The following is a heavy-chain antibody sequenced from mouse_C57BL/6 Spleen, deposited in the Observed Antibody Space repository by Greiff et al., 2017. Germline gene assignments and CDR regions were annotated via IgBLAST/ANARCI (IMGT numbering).Heavy chain of an antibody. D-gene: IGHD3-2*02. CDR3: ARSRTAQGFAY. Sequence: VQLQQPGAELVKPGASVKLSCKASGYTFTSYWITWVKQRPGQGLEWIGDIYPGSGSTNYNEKFKSKATLTVDKSSSTAYMQRSSLTSEDSAVYYGARSRTAQGFAYWGQGTLVTVSA. J-gene: IGHJ3*01. CDR2: IYPGSGST. V-gene: IGHV1-55*01. CDR1: GYTFTSYW.